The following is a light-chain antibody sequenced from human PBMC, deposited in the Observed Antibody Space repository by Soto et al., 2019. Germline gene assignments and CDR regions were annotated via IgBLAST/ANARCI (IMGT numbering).Light chain of an antibody. Sequence: IQLTQSPSSLSASVGDRVTITCRASQGISSYLAWYQQKPGKAPKLLIYAASTLQSGVPSRFSGSGSGTDFTLTISSLQPEDFATYYCQHYGRSPGLFTFGPGTKVDIK. CDR3: QHYGRSPGLFT. CDR1: QGISSY. V-gene: IGKV1-9*01. CDR2: AAS. J-gene: IGKJ3*01.